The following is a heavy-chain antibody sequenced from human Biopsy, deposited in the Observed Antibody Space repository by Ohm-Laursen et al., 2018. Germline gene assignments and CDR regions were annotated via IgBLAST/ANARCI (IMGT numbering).Heavy chain of an antibody. D-gene: IGHD6-19*01. Sequence: PSDTLSLTCTVSGDSLTSGPENWSWIRQSPGQGPEYIGFIYSGGNTNYNPSLKNRVTMSVDTSKNQFYLKLYSVTAADTAVYYCARGRRTSGWPYFDNWGQGALVIVSP. CDR2: IYSGGNT. J-gene: IGHJ4*02. CDR3: ARGRRTSGWPYFDN. CDR1: GDSLTSGPEN. V-gene: IGHV4-61*01.